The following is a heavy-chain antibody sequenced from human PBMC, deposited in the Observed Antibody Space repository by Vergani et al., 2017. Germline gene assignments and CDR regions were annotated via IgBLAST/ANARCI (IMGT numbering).Heavy chain of an antibody. CDR3: AKEQDCGGDCYPDY. D-gene: IGHD2-21*02. J-gene: IGHJ4*02. CDR2: IRYDGSNK. CDR1: GYSFTSYW. Sequence: VQLVQSGAEVKKPGESLKISCKGSGYSFTSYWIGWVRQAPGKGLEWVAFIRYDGSNKYYADSVKGRFTISRDNSKNTLYLQMNSLRAEDTAVYYCAKEQDCGGDCYPDYWGQGTLVTVSS. V-gene: IGHV3-30*02.